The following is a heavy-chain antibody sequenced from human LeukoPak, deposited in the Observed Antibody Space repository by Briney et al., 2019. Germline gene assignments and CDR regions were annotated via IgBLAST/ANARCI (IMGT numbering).Heavy chain of an antibody. CDR3: ARDELGHGGVFWSGYPDY. CDR1: GFTFSSYG. J-gene: IGHJ4*02. D-gene: IGHD3-3*01. V-gene: IGHV3-30*03. CDR2: ISYDGSNK. Sequence: PGGSLRLSCAASGFTFSSYGMHWVRQAPGKGLEWVAVISYDGSNKYYADSVKGRFTISRDNSKNTLYLQMNSLRAEDTAVYYCARDELGHGGVFWSGYPDYWGQGTLVTVSS.